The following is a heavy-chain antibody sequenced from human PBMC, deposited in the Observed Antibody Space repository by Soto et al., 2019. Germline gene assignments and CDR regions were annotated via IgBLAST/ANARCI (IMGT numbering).Heavy chain of an antibody. CDR1: GGTFSSYA. Sequence: GASVKVSCKASGGTFSSYAISWVRQAPGQGLEWMGGIIPIFGTANYAQKFQGRVTITADESTSTAYMELSSLRSEDTAVYYCASGRLRYKQQLIWFDPWGQGTLVTVSS. CDR3: ASGRLRYKQQLIWFDP. CDR2: IIPIFGTA. J-gene: IGHJ5*02. V-gene: IGHV1-69*13. D-gene: IGHD6-13*01.